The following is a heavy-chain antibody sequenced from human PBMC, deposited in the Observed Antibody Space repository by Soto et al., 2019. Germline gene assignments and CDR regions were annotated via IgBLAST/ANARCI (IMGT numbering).Heavy chain of an antibody. V-gene: IGHV4-59*08. CDR2: IYYSGST. D-gene: IGHD4-17*01. CDR3: ARQVGYGDYGVAFDI. Sequence: SETLSLTCTVSGGSISSYYWCWIRQPPGKGLEWIGCIYYSGSTYYNPSLKSRVTISVDTSKNQFSLKLSSVTAADTAVYYCARQVGYGDYGVAFDIWGQGTMVTVSS. CDR1: GGSISSYY. J-gene: IGHJ3*02.